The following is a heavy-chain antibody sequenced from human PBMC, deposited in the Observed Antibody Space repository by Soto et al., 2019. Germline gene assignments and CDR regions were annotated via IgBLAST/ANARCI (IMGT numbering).Heavy chain of an antibody. J-gene: IGHJ4*02. CDR1: GFTFANYA. D-gene: IGHD3-10*01. CDR3: AKGTITVRGGGLGFHY. V-gene: IGHV3-23*01. CDR2: ISGGGHST. Sequence: GGSLRLSCAASGFTFANYAMTWVRQAPGKGLEWVSGISGGGHSTYVADSVKGRLTISRDNSNNTLYLQMNSLRADDTAIYYCAKGTITVRGGGLGFHYWGRGTLVTVSS.